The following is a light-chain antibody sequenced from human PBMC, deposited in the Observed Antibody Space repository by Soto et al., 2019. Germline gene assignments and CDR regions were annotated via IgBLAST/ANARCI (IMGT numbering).Light chain of an antibody. J-gene: IGLJ2*01. V-gene: IGLV1-51*01. Sequence: QSLLTQPPSVSAAPGQKVTISCSGGSSNIGKNFVSWYQRLPGTAPKLVIYDNNKRPSGIPDRFSGSKSGTSATLAITGLQTGDEADYYCGTWDTSLSAGHVIFGGGTQLTVL. CDR3: GTWDTSLSAGHVI. CDR1: SSNIGKNF. CDR2: DNN.